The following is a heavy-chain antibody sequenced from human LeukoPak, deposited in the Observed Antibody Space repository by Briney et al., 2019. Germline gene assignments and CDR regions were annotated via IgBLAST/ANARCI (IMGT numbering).Heavy chain of an antibody. D-gene: IGHD4-17*01. CDR2: INSDGSRI. CDR1: GFTFSRYW. CDR3: ARDADYGDWGGIDP. Sequence: GGSLRLSCAASGFTFSRYWMHWVRQAPGKGLVWVSRINSDGSRISYADSVKGRFTISRDNAKNTPYLQMNSLRAEDTAVYYCARDADYGDWGGIDPWGQGTLVTVSS. V-gene: IGHV3-74*01. J-gene: IGHJ5*02.